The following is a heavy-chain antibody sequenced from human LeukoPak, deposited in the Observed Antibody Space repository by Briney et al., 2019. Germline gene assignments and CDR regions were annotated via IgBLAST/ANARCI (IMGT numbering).Heavy chain of an antibody. V-gene: IGHV5-51*01. Sequence: GESLKISCKGSGYRFTNYWIGRVRQIPGKGLEGMGIIYPGDSDTRYSPSFQGQVTISADKSISTAYLQWSSLKASDTAMYYCARPRDGYNYYFDYWGQGTLVTVSS. J-gene: IGHJ4*02. CDR3: ARPRDGYNYYFDY. D-gene: IGHD5-24*01. CDR1: GYRFTNYW. CDR2: IYPGDSDT.